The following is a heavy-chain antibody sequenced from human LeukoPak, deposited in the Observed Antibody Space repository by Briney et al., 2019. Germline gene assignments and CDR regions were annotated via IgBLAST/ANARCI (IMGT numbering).Heavy chain of an antibody. J-gene: IGHJ4*02. D-gene: IGHD3-16*01. CDR2: INPNSGGT. CDR1: GYTFTGYY. Sequence: EASVKVSCKASGYTFTGYYMHWVRQAPGQGLEWMGWINPNSGGTNFEQKFQGRVTMTRDTSSSTVYMEVSRLTSDDTAVYYCARHRGPEWWGSFDYWGQGTLLTVSS. V-gene: IGHV1-2*02. CDR3: ARHRGPEWWGSFDY.